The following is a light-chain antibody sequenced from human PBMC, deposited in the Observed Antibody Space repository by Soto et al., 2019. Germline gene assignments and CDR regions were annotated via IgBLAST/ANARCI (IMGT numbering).Light chain of an antibody. J-gene: IGLJ1*01. V-gene: IGLV1-40*01. CDR3: QSYDRRLSGYV. Sequence: SVLTQPPSLSGAPGQRVTISCTGSSANIGAAYNVDWYQQLPGTAPKLLIYGNNNRPSGVPARFSGSKSGTSASLAIAGLQAEDEGDYYCQSYDRRLSGYVFGTGTKVTXL. CDR2: GNN. CDR1: SANIGAAYN.